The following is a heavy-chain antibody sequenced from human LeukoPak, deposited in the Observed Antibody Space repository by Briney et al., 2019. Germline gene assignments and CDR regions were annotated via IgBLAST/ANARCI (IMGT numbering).Heavy chain of an antibody. J-gene: IGHJ4*02. CDR3: ATKTSNGNRYFDY. V-gene: IGHV3-23*01. CDR1: GFTFSSYA. D-gene: IGHD1-14*01. Sequence: GGALRLSCAGSGFTFSSYAMSWIRQAPGKGLEGLSAISPTTGTTFYADSVRDRFTISRDNSKNTLFLHMNSLRAEDTAVYYCATKTSNGNRYFDYWGQGHLVTVSS. CDR2: ISPTTGTT.